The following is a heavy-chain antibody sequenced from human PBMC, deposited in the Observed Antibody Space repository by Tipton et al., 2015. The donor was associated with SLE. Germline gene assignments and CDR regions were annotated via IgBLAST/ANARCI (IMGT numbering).Heavy chain of an antibody. V-gene: IGHV4-34*01. CDR3: AREEGSSWYGAGDY. J-gene: IGHJ4*01. CDR2: INHSGST. CDR1: GGSFSGYY. Sequence: TLSLTCAVYGGSFSGYYWSWIRQPPGKGLEWIGEINHSGSTNYKPSLKSRVTISVDTSKNQFSLKLSSVTAADTAVYYCAREEGSSWYGAGDYWGQGTLVTVSS. D-gene: IGHD6-13*01.